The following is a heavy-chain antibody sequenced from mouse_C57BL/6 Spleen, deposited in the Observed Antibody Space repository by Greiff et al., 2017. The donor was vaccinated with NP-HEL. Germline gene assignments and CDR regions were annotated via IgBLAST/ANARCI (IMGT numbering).Heavy chain of an antibody. Sequence: QVHVKQPGAELVKPGASVKLSCKASGYTFTSYWMQWVKQRPGQGLEWIGEIDPSDSYTNYNQKFKGKATLTVDTSSSTAYMQISSLTSEDSAVYYGARRAPLVYFDYWGQGTTLTVSS. CDR3: ARRAPLVYFDY. J-gene: IGHJ2*01. D-gene: IGHD3-3*01. CDR1: GYTFTSYW. CDR2: IDPSDSYT. V-gene: IGHV1-50*01.